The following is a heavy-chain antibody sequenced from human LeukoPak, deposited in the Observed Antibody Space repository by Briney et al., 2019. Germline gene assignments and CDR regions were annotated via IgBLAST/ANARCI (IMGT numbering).Heavy chain of an antibody. CDR2: ISTDGGRT. Sequence: GGSLRLSCAASGFTFTDYWVHWVRQRPGEGLVWVSHISTDGGRTNYADSVKGRFTTSRDNTKNTVYLQMSSLRAEDTAVYYCSPGFAFDVWGQGTMVTVSS. V-gene: IGHV3-74*01. J-gene: IGHJ3*01. CDR1: GFTFTDYW. CDR3: SPGFAFDV. D-gene: IGHD2-15*01.